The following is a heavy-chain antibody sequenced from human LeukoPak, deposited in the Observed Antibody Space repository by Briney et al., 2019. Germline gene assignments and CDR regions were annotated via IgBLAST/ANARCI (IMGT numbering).Heavy chain of an antibody. J-gene: IGHJ3*02. D-gene: IGHD2-2*01. CDR2: INPSGGST. Sequence: ASVKVSCKASGYTFTSYYMHWVRQAPGQGLEWMGIINPSGGSTSYAQKFQGRVTMTTDTSTSTVYMELSRLRSDDTAVYYCAREGYCSSTSCGGSDFDIWGQGTMVTVSS. V-gene: IGHV1-46*01. CDR3: AREGYCSSTSCGGSDFDI. CDR1: GYTFTSYY.